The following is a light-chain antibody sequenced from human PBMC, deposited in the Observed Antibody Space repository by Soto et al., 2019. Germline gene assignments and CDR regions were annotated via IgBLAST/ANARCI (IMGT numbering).Light chain of an antibody. V-gene: IGLV2-14*01. Sequence: QSALTQPASVSGSPGQSITISCTGTSSDVGGYNHVSWYQIHPGKAPKLIIYEVTSRPSSVSYRFSGSKSGNSASLTISGLQAEDEADYYCSSYASSSSYVFGGGTKLTVL. CDR3: SSYASSSSYV. CDR1: SSDVGGYNH. CDR2: EVT. J-gene: IGLJ1*01.